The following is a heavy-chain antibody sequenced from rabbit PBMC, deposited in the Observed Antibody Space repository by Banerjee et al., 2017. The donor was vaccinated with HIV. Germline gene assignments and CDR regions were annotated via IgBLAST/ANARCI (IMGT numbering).Heavy chain of an antibody. Sequence: PGKGLEWIACIYAGSSAGTYYASWAKGRFTISKTSWTTVTLQMTSLTAADTATYFCARDLAGVIGWNFGLWGPGTLVTVS. V-gene: IGHV1S40*01. D-gene: IGHD4-1*01. CDR3: ARDLAGVIGWNFGL. J-gene: IGHJ4*01. CDR2: IYAGSSAGT.